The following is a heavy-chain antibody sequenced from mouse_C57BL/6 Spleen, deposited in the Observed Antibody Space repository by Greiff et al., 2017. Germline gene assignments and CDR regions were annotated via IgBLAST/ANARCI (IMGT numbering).Heavy chain of an antibody. Sequence: EVKLEESGAGLVKPGGSLKLSCAASGFTFSSYAMSWVRQTPEKRLEWVAYISSGGDYIYYADTVKGRFTISRDNARNTLYLQMSSLKSEDTAMYYCTKLLRYFDVWGTGTTVTVSS. J-gene: IGHJ1*03. CDR1: GFTFSSYA. CDR3: TKLLRYFDV. CDR2: ISSGGDYI. D-gene: IGHD1-1*01. V-gene: IGHV5-9-1*02.